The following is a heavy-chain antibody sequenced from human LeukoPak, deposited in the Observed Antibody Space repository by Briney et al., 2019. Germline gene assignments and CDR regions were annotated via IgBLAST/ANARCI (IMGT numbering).Heavy chain of an antibody. J-gene: IGHJ3*02. V-gene: IGHV4-61*05. CDR2: IYYSGST. D-gene: IGHD6-6*01. CDR3: ARVYSSSSGKNAFDI. Sequence: KPSETLSLTCTVSGGSISSSSYYWGWIRQPPGKGLEWIGYIYYSGSTNYNPSLKSRVTISVDTSKNQFSLKVSSVTAADTAVYYCARVYSSSSGKNAFDIWGQGTIVTVSS. CDR1: GGSISSSSYY.